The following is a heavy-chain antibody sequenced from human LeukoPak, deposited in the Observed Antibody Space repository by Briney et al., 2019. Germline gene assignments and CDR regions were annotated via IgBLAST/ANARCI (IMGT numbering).Heavy chain of an antibody. CDR1: GFTFSSYG. Sequence: GGSLRLSCAASGFTFSSYGMHWVRQAPGKGLEWVAFIRYDGSNKYYADSVKGRFTISRDNSKNTLYLQMNSLRAEDTAVYYCAKERGKGTAMVNWFDPWGQGTLVTVSS. D-gene: IGHD5-18*01. CDR3: AKERGKGTAMVNWFDP. V-gene: IGHV3-30*02. J-gene: IGHJ5*02. CDR2: IRYDGSNK.